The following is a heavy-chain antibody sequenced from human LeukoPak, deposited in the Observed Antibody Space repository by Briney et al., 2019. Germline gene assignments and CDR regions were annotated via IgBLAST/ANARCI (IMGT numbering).Heavy chain of an antibody. D-gene: IGHD2-15*01. CDR2: ISGSGGST. Sequence: GGSLRLSCAASGFTFSSYAMSWVRQAPGKGLEWVSAISGSGGSTYHADSVKGRFTISRDNPKNTLYLQMNSLRAEDTAVYYCAIAYLSGGSCNDYWGQGTLVTVSS. J-gene: IGHJ4*02. V-gene: IGHV3-23*01. CDR1: GFTFSSYA. CDR3: AIAYLSGGSCNDY.